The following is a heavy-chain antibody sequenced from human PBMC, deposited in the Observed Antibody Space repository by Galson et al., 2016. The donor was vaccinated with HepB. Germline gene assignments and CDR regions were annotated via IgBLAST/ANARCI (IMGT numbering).Heavy chain of an antibody. CDR1: GDSISSSAYY. CDR3: ARDLKGVRYNWDSNPRGSGIDY. CDR2: IYYSGST. V-gene: IGHV4-39*07. D-gene: IGHD1/OR15-1a*01. J-gene: IGHJ4*02. Sequence: SETLSLTCTVSGDSISSSAYYWGWLRQPPGKGLEWIGSIYYSGSTYYNPSLKSRVIISVDTSKNQFSLKLTSVTAADTAVYYCARDLKGVRYNWDSNPRGSGIDYWGQGTLVTVSS.